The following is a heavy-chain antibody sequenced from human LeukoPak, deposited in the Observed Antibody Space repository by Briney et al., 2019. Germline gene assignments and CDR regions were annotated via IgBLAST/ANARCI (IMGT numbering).Heavy chain of an antibody. Sequence: GASVKVSCKASGYTLTSYGISWVRQAPGQGLEWMGWISAYNGNANYAQKLQGRVTMTTDTSTSTAYMELRSLRSDDTAVYYCALSRYIVVVGAATPANWFDPWGQGTLVTVSS. D-gene: IGHD2-15*01. CDR3: ALSRYIVVVGAATPANWFDP. J-gene: IGHJ5*02. V-gene: IGHV1-18*01. CDR2: ISAYNGNA. CDR1: GYTLTSYG.